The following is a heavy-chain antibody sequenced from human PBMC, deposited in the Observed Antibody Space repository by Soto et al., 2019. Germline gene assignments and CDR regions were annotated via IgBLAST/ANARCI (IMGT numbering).Heavy chain of an antibody. CDR1: GGSISSSNW. CDR2: IYHRGST. V-gene: IGHV4-4*02. CDR3: ARDRPDSSGYHAFDS. Sequence: QVQLQESGPGLVKPSGTLSLTCAVSGGSISSSNWWSWVRQPPGKGLEWIGEIYHRGSTNYNPSLQRRDTISVDKSKNQSSLKLSSVTAAETAVYYCARDRPDSSGYHAFDSWGQGTIVTVSS. D-gene: IGHD3-22*01. J-gene: IGHJ3*02.